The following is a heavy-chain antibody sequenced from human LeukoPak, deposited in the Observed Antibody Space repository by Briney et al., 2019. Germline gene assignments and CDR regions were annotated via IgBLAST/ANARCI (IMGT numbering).Heavy chain of an antibody. J-gene: IGHJ4*02. CDR1: GGPTSSGGYP. CDR2: IYHSGST. V-gene: IGHV4-30-2*01. Sequence: SQTLSLTCAFSGGPTSSGGYPWTWIRQPPGKALEWIGYIYHSGSTYYNPSLKSRVTISIDTSKNQFSLKLSSVTAADTAVYYCARGLYNYGHGDYWGQGTLATVSS. D-gene: IGHD5-18*01. CDR3: ARGLYNYGHGDY.